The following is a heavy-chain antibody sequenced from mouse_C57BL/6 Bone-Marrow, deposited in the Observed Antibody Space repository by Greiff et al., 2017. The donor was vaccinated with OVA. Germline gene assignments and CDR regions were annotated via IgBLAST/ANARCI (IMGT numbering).Heavy chain of an antibody. J-gene: IGHJ3*01. CDR3: VGDGYYGGWFAY. CDR2: IDPSDSYT. D-gene: IGHD2-3*01. Sequence: VQLQQPGAELVRPGTSVKLSCKASGYTFTSYWMNWVKQRPGQGLEWIGVIDPSDSYTNYNQKFKGKATLTVDTSSSTAYMQLSSLTSEDSAVYYCVGDGYYGGWFAYWGQGTLVTVSA. V-gene: IGHV1-59*01. CDR1: GYTFTSYW.